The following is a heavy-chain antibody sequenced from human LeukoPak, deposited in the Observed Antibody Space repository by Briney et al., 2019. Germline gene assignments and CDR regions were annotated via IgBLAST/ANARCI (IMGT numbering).Heavy chain of an antibody. Sequence: SETLSLTCAVYGWSFIGYYWSWIRQPPGKGLEWIGEINHSGSTNYNPSLKSRVTISVDTSKNQFSLKLSSVTAADTAVYYCARGRVGYSYWGQGTLVTVSS. J-gene: IGHJ4*02. CDR3: ARGRVGYSY. D-gene: IGHD5-18*01. CDR2: INHSGST. CDR1: GWSFIGYY. V-gene: IGHV4-34*01.